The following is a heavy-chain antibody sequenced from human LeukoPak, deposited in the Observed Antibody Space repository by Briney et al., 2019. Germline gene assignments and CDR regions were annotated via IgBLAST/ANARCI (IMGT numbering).Heavy chain of an antibody. CDR2: IIPIFGTA. CDR3: ARDSGRGVAGNLDY. V-gene: IGHV1-69*13. Sequence: ASVKVSCKASGGTFSRYAISWVRQAPGQGLEWMGGIIPIFGTANYAQKFQGRVTITADESPSTAYMELSSLRSEDTAVYYCARDSGRGVAGNLDYWGQGTLVTVSS. D-gene: IGHD6-19*01. CDR1: GGTFSRYA. J-gene: IGHJ4*02.